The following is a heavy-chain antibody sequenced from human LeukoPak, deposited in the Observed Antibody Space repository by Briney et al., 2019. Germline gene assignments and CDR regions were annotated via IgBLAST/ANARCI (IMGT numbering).Heavy chain of an antibody. CDR3: ARSGTTVVTGAFDY. J-gene: IGHJ4*02. D-gene: IGHD4-23*01. CDR1: GGSFSGYY. V-gene: IGHV4-34*01. CDR2: INHSGST. Sequence: PSETLSLTCAVYGGSFSGYYWSWIRQPPGKGLEWIGEINHSGSTNYNPSLKSRVTISVDTSKNQFSLKLSSVTAADTAVYYCARSGTTVVTGAFDYWGQGTLVTVSS.